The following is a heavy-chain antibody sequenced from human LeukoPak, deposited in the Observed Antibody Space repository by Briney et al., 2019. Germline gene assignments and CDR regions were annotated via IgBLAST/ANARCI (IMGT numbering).Heavy chain of an antibody. CDR2: INHSGST. V-gene: IGHV4-34*01. D-gene: IGHD2-2*01. CDR3: ARSSRLDY. Sequence: ASETLSLTCAVYGGSFSGYYWSWIRQPPGKGLEWIGEINHSGSTNYNPSLKSRVTISVDTSKNQFSLKLSSVTAADTAVYYCARSSRLDYWGQGTPVTVSS. J-gene: IGHJ4*02. CDR1: GGSFSGYY.